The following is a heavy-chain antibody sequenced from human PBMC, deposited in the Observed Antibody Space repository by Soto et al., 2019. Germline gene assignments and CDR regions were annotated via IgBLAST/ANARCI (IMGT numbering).Heavy chain of an antibody. D-gene: IGHD5-12*01. J-gene: IGHJ4*02. CDR2: ISFDGANI. V-gene: IGHV3-30-3*01. CDR1: GFLFRNYA. CDR3: ARDPYGGYIFDS. Sequence: QVQLVESGGGVVQPGTSLRLSWAASGFLFRNYAMHWVLQSPSKGLEWLAVISFDGANIFYAGAAKGRFTISRDNSKQTLYLQLDSLRPEDTGVYFCARDPYGGYIFDSWGQGTPVTRSS.